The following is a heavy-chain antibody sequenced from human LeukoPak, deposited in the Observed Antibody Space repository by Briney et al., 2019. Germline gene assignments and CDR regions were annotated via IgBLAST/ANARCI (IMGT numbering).Heavy chain of an antibody. CDR3: ARGYDFWSGYYNWFDP. D-gene: IGHD3-3*01. CDR2: MNPNSGNT. J-gene: IGHJ5*02. Sequence: ASVKVSCKASGYTFTSYDINWVRQATGQGLERMGRMNPNSGNTGYAQKFQGRVTMTRNTSISTAYMELSSLRSEDTAVYYCARGYDFWSGYYNWFDPWGQGTLVTVSS. V-gene: IGHV1-8*01. CDR1: GYTFTSYD.